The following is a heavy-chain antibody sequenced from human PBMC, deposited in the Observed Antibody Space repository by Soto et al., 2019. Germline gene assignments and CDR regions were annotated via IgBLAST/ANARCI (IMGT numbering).Heavy chain of an antibody. CDR1: GFTFSSYA. V-gene: IGHV3-30-3*01. CDR3: ARVPQQIVVVPAAPWDY. CDR2: ISYDGSNK. D-gene: IGHD2-2*01. Sequence: QVQLVESGGGVVQPGRSLRLSCAASGFTFSSYAMHWVRQAPGKGLEWVAVISYDGSNKYYADSVKGRFTISRDNSKNTLYLQMNSLRAEDTAVYYCARVPQQIVVVPAAPWDYWGQGTLVTVSS. J-gene: IGHJ4*02.